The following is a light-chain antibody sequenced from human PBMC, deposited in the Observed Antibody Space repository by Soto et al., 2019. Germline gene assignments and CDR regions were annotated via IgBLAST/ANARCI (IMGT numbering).Light chain of an antibody. V-gene: IGKV3-20*01. CDR1: QSFSSSY. CDR2: GGS. J-gene: IGKJ1*01. CDR3: HQYGGSSTWT. Sequence: EIVLTQSPDTLSLSPGERATLSCRASQSFSSSYLAWYQQKPGQAPRLLIYGGSSRAIGIPDRFIGSGSGTDFTITISRLEPDDFAVYYCHQYGGSSTWTFGQGTKVESK.